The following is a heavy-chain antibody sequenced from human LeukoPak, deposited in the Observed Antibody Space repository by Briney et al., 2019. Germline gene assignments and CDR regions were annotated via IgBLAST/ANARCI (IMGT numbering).Heavy chain of an antibody. CDR2: IHMSGST. D-gene: IGHD3-22*01. Sequence: SETLSLTCTVSGDSINSYHWSWIRQPAGQGLEWIGRIHMSGSTNYNPSLRSRVATSMGNSKNQFSLKWKSVTAADTAVYYCARDDSSRDDSGGYHYWGQGTLVTISS. CDR1: GDSINSYH. V-gene: IGHV4-4*07. J-gene: IGHJ4*02. CDR3: ARDDSSRDDSGGYHY.